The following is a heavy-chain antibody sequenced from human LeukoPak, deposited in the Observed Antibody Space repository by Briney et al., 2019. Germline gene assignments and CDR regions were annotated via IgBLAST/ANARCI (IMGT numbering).Heavy chain of an antibody. CDR3: ARARLGYCSGGSCYTYYYYYYMDV. CDR1: GGSISSYY. J-gene: IGHJ6*03. CDR2: IYYSGST. D-gene: IGHD2-15*01. Sequence: SETLSLTCTVSGGSISSYYWSWIRQPPGKGLGWIGYIYYSGSTNYNPSLKSRVTISVDTSKNQFSLKLSSVTAADTAVYYCARARLGYCSGGSCYTYYYYYYMDVWGKGTTVTVSS. V-gene: IGHV4-59*01.